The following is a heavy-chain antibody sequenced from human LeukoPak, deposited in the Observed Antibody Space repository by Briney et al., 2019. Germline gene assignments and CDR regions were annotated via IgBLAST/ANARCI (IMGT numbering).Heavy chain of an antibody. D-gene: IGHD1-26*01. CDR3: AKRMAKGATTSLFDY. J-gene: IGHJ4*02. CDR2: ISWNSGSI. V-gene: IGHV3-9*01. Sequence: GGSLRLSCAASGFTFDDYAMHWVRQAPGKGLEWVSGISWNSGSIGYADSVKGRFTISRDNAKNSLYLQMNSLRAEDTAVYYCAKRMAKGATTSLFDYWGQGTLVTVSS. CDR1: GFTFDDYA.